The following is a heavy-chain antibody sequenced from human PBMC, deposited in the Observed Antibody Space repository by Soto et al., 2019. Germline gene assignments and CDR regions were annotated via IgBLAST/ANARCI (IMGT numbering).Heavy chain of an antibody. V-gene: IGHV2-5*02. D-gene: IGHD6-13*01. CDR3: AHNPSYGTTRYIRDDWFAP. CDR2: IYGDDDK. CDR1: GFSLTTSGVG. Sequence: QITLNESGPALVKPTQTLTLTCTFSGFSLTTSGVGVHWLRQPPGKALEWLAVIYGDDDKRYNPSLETRLTITKDTSKTQVVLTMTNMDPLHTATYYCAHNPSYGTTRYIRDDWFAPWGQGTLVTVSS. J-gene: IGHJ5*02.